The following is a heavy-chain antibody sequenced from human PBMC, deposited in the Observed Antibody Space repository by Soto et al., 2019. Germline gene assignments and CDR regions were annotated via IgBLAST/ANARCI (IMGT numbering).Heavy chain of an antibody. CDR3: ARVLIDDFWQYFDY. CDR2: ISAYNGNT. Sequence: ASVKVSCKASGYTFTSYGISWVRQAPGQGLEWMGWISAYNGNTNYAQKLQGRVTMTTDTSTSTAYMELRSLRSDDTAVYYCARVLIDDFWQYFDYWGQGTLVTVSS. J-gene: IGHJ4*02. D-gene: IGHD3-3*01. CDR1: GYTFTSYG. V-gene: IGHV1-18*01.